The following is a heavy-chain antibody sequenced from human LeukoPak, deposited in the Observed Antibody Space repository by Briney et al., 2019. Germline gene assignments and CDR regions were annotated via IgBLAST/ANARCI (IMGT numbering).Heavy chain of an antibody. D-gene: IGHD6-19*01. V-gene: IGHV4-4*07. CDR2: IYTSGST. CDR1: GGSISSYY. CDR3: ATESIAVTAGVYYYYGMDI. Sequence: SETLSLTCTVSGGSISSYYWSWIRQPAGKGLEWIGRIYTSGSTNYNPSLKSRVTISGDTSKNQFSLKLSSVTAADTAAYSCATESIAVTAGVYYYYGMDIWGQGTTVTVSS. J-gene: IGHJ6*02.